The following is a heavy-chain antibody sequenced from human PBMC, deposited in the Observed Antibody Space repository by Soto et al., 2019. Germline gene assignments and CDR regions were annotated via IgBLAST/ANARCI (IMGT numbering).Heavy chain of an antibody. CDR1: GGSFSGYY. D-gene: IGHD2-2*01. Sequence: PSETLSLTCAVYGGSFSGYYWSWIRQPPGKGLEWIGEINHSGSTNYNPSLKSRVTISVDTSKNQFSLKLSSVTAADTAVYYCARVPIVLVPAARGVSAFDIWGQGTMVTVSS. V-gene: IGHV4-34*01. J-gene: IGHJ3*02. CDR3: ARVPIVLVPAARGVSAFDI. CDR2: INHSGST.